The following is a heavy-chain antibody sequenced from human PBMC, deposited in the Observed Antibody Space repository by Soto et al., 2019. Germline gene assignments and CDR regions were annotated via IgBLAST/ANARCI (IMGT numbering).Heavy chain of an antibody. CDR3: ARPKGTYSSGYYYFDF. CDR1: GGTFSTYA. J-gene: IGHJ4*02. CDR2: IIPLLGTA. V-gene: IGHV1-69*01. Sequence: QVQLEQSGGEVKQPGSSVRVSCKTSGGTFSTYAINWVRQAPGQGLEWMGAIIPLLGTADYSQKFQGRVTSIADESTSTASMELSRLRFDDTAVYFCARPKGTYSSGYYYFDFWGQGTLVTVSS. D-gene: IGHD6-19*01.